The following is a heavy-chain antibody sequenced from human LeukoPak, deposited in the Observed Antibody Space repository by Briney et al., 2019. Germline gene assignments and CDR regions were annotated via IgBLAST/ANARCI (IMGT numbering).Heavy chain of an antibody. V-gene: IGHV4-61*02. CDR3: ARVKYYYGSGSYLHYFDY. CDR2: IYTSGST. J-gene: IGHJ4*02. Sequence: SETLSLTCTVSGGSISSGSYYWSWIRQPAGKGLEWIGRIYTSGSTNYNPSLKSRVTISVDTSKNQFSLKLSSVTAADTAVYYCARVKYYYGSGSYLHYFDYWGQGTLVTVSS. CDR1: GGSISSGSYY. D-gene: IGHD3-10*01.